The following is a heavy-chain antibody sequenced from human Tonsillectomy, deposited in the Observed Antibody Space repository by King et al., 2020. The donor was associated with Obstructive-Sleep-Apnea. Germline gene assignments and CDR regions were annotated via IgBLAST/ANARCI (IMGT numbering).Heavy chain of an antibody. CDR2: IKSKTDGGTT. CDR3: TTGLSWFEGGRLGWFDP. Sequence: VQLVESGGGLAKPGGSLRLSCAASGFTFSNAWMNWVRQASGKGLEWVGRIKSKTDGGTTDYAAPVKGRFTISRDDSKNIVYLQMNGLRTEDTAVYHCTTGLSWFEGGRLGWFDPWGQGTLVTVSS. D-gene: IGHD3-10*01. CDR1: GFTFSNAW. V-gene: IGHV3-15*01. J-gene: IGHJ5*02.